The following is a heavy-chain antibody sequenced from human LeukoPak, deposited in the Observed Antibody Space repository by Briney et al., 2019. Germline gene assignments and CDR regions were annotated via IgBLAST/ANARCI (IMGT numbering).Heavy chain of an antibody. V-gene: IGHV3-53*01. J-gene: IGHJ4*02. CDR2: IYSDNT. Sequence: GGSLRLSCAASEFTFNNYAMSWVRQAPGKGLEWVSFIYSDNTHYSDSVKGRFTISRDNSKNTLYLQMNSLRAEDTAVYYCARRAGAYSHPYDYWGQGTLVTVS. D-gene: IGHD4/OR15-4a*01. CDR1: EFTFNNYA. CDR3: ARRAGAYSHPYDY.